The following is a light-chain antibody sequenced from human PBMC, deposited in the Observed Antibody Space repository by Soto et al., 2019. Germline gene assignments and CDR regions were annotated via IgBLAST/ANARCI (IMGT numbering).Light chain of an antibody. Sequence: QSVLTQPPSVSGAPGQRITLSRTGSSSNVGAGYEVHWYQQLPGTAPKLLIYDSINRPSGVPDRFSGSKSGTSASLAITGLQAEDEADYYCQSYDSSLSGAVFGGGTQLT. J-gene: IGLJ3*02. CDR3: QSYDSSLSGAV. CDR2: DSI. V-gene: IGLV1-40*01. CDR1: SSNVGAGYE.